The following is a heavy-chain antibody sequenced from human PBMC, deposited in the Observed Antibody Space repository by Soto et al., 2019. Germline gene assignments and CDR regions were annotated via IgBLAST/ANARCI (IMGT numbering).Heavy chain of an antibody. CDR2: FSYSGSL. CDR1: GGSSRAYH. D-gene: IGHD1-20*01. V-gene: IGHV4-34*01. Sequence: GELQQWGTGLLKPSATLSLNCSVYGGSSRAYHWSWIRQSPGEGLEWIGEFSYSGSLNYNPSLKGRVAVSLDTTTNHFSLTMTSVTAADTAVYSCAGGPRYWSFALWGRGTLVTVSS. CDR3: AGGPRYWSFAL. J-gene: IGHJ2*01.